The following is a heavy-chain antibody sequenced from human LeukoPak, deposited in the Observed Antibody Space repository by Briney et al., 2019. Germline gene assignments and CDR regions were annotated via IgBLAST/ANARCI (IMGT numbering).Heavy chain of an antibody. CDR2: ISYDGSNK. CDR3: AKDRTVGASYWYFDL. V-gene: IGHV3-30*04. J-gene: IGHJ2*01. Sequence: GGSLRLSCAASGFTFSSYDMHWVRQAPGKGLEWVAAISYDGSNKYYADSVKGRFTISRDSSKNTLFLHMNTLRAEDTAIYYCAKDRTVGASYWYFDLWGRGTLVTVSS. D-gene: IGHD1-26*01. CDR1: GFTFSSYD.